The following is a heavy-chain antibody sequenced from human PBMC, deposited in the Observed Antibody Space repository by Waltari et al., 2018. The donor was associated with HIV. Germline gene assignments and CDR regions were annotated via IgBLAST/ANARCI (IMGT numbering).Heavy chain of an antibody. CDR3: AKVIDGYCSGRTCPVYYYAMDV. J-gene: IGHJ6*02. V-gene: IGHV1-2*02. D-gene: IGHD2-15*01. CDR1: GHTFTGPY. CDR2: NAPKDGDT. Sequence: QVHLVQSGAEVKKPGASVKVSCKASGHTFTGPYLPWVRQAPGQGLEWKGWNAPKDGDTNYPRRRQGRVTSARERSTSTAYRELSVLRSDDTAVYYCAKVIDGYCSGRTCPVYYYAMDVWGQGTTVTVSS.